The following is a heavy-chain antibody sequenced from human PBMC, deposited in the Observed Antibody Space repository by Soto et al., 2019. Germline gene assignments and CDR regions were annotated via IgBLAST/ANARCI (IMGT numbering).Heavy chain of an antibody. J-gene: IGHJ4*02. CDR2: MQPSSGRT. CDR3: ARGVTAGVDY. CDR1: GYSFTSLD. V-gene: IGHV1-8*01. D-gene: IGHD1-26*01. Sequence: QVQLVQSGAEVREPGASVKVSCKASGYSFTSLDINWVRQTTGQGLEWMGWMQPSSGRTGYAQKFQGRVTMTRDNSINTAYMELSSLTSDDTAFYYCARGVTAGVDYWGQGTLVTGSS.